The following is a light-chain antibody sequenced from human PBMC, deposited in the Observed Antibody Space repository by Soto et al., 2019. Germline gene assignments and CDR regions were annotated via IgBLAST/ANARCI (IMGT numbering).Light chain of an antibody. CDR3: QSYDNSLSGAWV. V-gene: IGLV1-40*01. Sequence: QSVLTQPPSVSGAPGQGITISCTGTRSNLGAGYDVHWYQQLPGAAPKLLIYANNKRPSGVLDRFSGSKSGTSASLAITGLQAEDEADYYCQSYDNSLSGAWVFGGGTKSPS. CDR2: ANN. J-gene: IGLJ3*02. CDR1: RSNLGAGYD.